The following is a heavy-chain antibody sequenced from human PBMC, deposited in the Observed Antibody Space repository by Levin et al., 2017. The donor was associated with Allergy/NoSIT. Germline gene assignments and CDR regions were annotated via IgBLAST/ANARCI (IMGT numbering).Heavy chain of an antibody. J-gene: IGHJ4*02. Sequence: SETLSLTCDVSGASISNNNWWSWVRQPPGKELEWIGEIYHGGRTNYNPSLKSRVTISVDKSKNQFSLMLTSVTAADTAVYYCVRNMPAVTAFDFWGQGTLVTVSS. CDR2: IYHGGRT. V-gene: IGHV4-4*02. CDR3: VRNMPAVTAFDF. D-gene: IGHD1-20*01. CDR1: GASISNNNW.